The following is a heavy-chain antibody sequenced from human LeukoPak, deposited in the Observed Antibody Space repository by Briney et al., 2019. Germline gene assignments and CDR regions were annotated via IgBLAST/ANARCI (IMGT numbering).Heavy chain of an antibody. CDR2: IYSGGST. J-gene: IGHJ4*02. CDR1: GFTVSSNY. Sequence: GGSLRLSCAASGFTVSSNYMSWVRQAPGKGLEWVSVIYSGGSTYYADSVKGRFTISRDNSKNTLYLQMNSLRAEDTAVYYCARANGGSSWPKQFDYWGQGTLVTVSS. V-gene: IGHV3-66*01. D-gene: IGHD6-13*01. CDR3: ARANGGSSWPKQFDY.